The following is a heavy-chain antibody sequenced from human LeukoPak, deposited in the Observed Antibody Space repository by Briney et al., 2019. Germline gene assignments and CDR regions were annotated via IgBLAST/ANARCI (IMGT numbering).Heavy chain of an antibody. Sequence: GGSLRLSCAVSGFSVTNNYMNWVRQAPGQGLEWVSVFYVGGATYYADSVKGRFTISRDNSENTLYLQMKSLRAEDTAVYYCARGDGYNFFEYWGQGTLVTVSS. CDR2: FYVGGAT. V-gene: IGHV3-53*01. D-gene: IGHD5-24*01. J-gene: IGHJ4*02. CDR3: ARGDGYNFFEY. CDR1: GFSVTNNY.